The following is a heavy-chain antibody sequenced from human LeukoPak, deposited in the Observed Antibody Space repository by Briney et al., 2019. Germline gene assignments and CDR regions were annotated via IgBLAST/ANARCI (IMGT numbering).Heavy chain of an antibody. D-gene: IGHD6-13*01. CDR2: IKYDGSYT. V-gene: IGHV3-74*01. J-gene: IGHJ5*01. CDR3: ARDLGGGYSSSWYDC. Sequence: PGGSLRLSCAASGFSLSDHWMYWVRQGPGKGLVWLSRIKYDGSYTSYADSVKGRFTISRDNSKNTLYLQMNGLRAEDTAVYYCARDLGGGYSSSWYDCWGQGTLVTVSS. CDR1: GFSLSDHW.